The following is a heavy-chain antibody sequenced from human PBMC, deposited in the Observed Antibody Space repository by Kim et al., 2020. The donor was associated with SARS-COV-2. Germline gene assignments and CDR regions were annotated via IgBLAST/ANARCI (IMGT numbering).Heavy chain of an antibody. D-gene: IGHD6-25*01. Sequence: GGSLRLSCAASGFTFSSYAMHWVRQAPGKGLEWVAVISYDGSNKYYADSVKGRFTISRDNSKNTLYLQMNSLRAEDTAVYYCARGRSSGGFDYWGQGTLVTVSS. CDR2: ISYDGSNK. CDR1: GFTFSSYA. J-gene: IGHJ4*02. CDR3: ARGRSSGGFDY. V-gene: IGHV3-30*04.